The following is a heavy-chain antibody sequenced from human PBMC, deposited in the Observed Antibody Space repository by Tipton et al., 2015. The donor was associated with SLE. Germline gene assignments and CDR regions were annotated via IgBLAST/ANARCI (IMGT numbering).Heavy chain of an antibody. CDR1: GGSTSSSSYY. CDR2: IYHSGST. D-gene: IGHD3/OR15-3a*01. V-gene: IGHV4-39*07. CDR3: ARAQRGPIRAFDI. Sequence: TLSLTCTVSGGSTSSSSYYWGWIRQPPGKGLEWIGSIYHSGSTNYNPSLKSRVTISVDTSKNQFSLKLSSVTAADTAVYYCARAQRGPIRAFDIWGQGTMVTVSS. J-gene: IGHJ3*02.